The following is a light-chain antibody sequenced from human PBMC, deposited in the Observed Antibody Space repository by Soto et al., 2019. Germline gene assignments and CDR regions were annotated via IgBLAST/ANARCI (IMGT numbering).Light chain of an antibody. J-gene: IGLJ3*02. CDR1: SSDVGAYHS. Sequence: QSVLTQPASVSGSPGQSFTIPCTGSSSDVGAYHSVSWYQQHPGKAPKLIIFDVSNRHSGVSNRFSGSKSGNTASLTISGLQAEDVADYYCSSFIDTGTVMFGGGSKVTV. CDR2: DVS. CDR3: SSFIDTGTVM. V-gene: IGLV2-14*03.